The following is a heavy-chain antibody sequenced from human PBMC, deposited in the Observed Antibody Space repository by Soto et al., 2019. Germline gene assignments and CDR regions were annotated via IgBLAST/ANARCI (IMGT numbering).Heavy chain of an antibody. V-gene: IGHV3-23*01. Sequence: PGGSLRLSCSTSVFTFGSDGMRWVRQAPGKGLEFVSAISGSGGLYYSDAVKGRFTISRDNSKNTVYLQMDSLRADDTAVYYCAKDRRAMDHWGQGTLVTVSS. CDR3: AKDRRAMDH. D-gene: IGHD5-18*01. CDR2: ISGSGGL. CDR1: VFTFGSDG. J-gene: IGHJ4*02.